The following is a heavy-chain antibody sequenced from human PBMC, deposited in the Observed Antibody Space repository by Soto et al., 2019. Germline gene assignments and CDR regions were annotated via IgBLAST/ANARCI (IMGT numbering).Heavy chain of an antibody. J-gene: IGHJ3*02. CDR3: VTVSMVCSSTRCCDRANDAFEM. CDR2: INAGNGNT. CDR1: GYTFTSYA. D-gene: IGHD2-2*01. Sequence: ASVKVSCKASGYTFTSYAMHWVRQAPGQRLEWMGWINAGNGNTKYSQKLQGRVTITRDTSASTAYMEMSSQRSEDTAVYYCVTVSMVCSSTRCCDRANDAFEMWCEGTMVTGSS. V-gene: IGHV1-3*01.